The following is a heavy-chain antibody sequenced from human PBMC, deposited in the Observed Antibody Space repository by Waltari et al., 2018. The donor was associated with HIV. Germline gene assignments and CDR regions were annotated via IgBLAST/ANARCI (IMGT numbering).Heavy chain of an antibody. CDR3: ARTVGTSISGVITYNWFDS. CDR2: IYYTGTS. J-gene: IGHJ5*01. CDR1: ADTIHNYY. V-gene: IGHV4-59*01. D-gene: IGHD3-3*01. Sequence: QVQLQESGPGLVKPSETLSPPCNVSADTIHNYYLSWIRQSPAKGLEWIGYIYYTGTSNYNPSPSLKSRVTMSLDTSKTQFSLKLTSVSAADTAVYYCARTVGTSISGVITYNWFDSWGQGTLVTVSS.